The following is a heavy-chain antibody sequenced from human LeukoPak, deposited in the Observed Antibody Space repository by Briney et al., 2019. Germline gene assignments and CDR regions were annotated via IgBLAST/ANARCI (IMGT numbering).Heavy chain of an antibody. J-gene: IGHJ4*02. V-gene: IGHV4-38-2*01. CDR1: GFSISNNYW. CDR2: VHHSGST. Sequence: SETLSLTCAVSGFSISNNYWWHWIRQPPGKGLEWIGTVHHSGSTYYNPSLKSRVTISVDTSKNQFSLKLTSVTAADTAVHYCAREPAGRGAVDYWGRGTLVTVSS. CDR3: AREPAGRGAVDY. D-gene: IGHD4/OR15-4a*01.